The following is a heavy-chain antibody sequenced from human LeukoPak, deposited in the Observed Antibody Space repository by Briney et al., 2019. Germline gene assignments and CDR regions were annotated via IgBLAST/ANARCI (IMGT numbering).Heavy chain of an antibody. CDR2: IWYDGSNK. D-gene: IGHD4-17*01. CDR3: ARDWQHMATVIYYFDY. V-gene: IGHV3-33*02. Sequence: GGSLRLSCGGPGLTFSSYGMHWVRQAPGKGLEWVAVIWYDGSNKYYADSAKGGFTISSDNSKNTLFLQMDSLRAEDTAVYYCARDWQHMATVIYYFDYWGQGTLVTVS. CDR1: GLTFSSYG. J-gene: IGHJ4*02.